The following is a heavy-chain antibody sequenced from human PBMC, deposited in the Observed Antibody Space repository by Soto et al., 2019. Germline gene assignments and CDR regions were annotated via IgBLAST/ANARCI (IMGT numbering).Heavy chain of an antibody. J-gene: IGHJ4*02. V-gene: IGHV4-31*01. CDR2: IYCSGRN. D-gene: IGHD2-15*01. Sequence: SETLSLTCTVSGVSISSGGYYWSWIRQHPGKGLEWIVNIYCSGRNYYNPYLQSPMILSIATSKNPFSLTLMTVTAADSAMYYCGSVISGDSDYYYDYWGQGALVTVSS. CDR1: GVSISSGGYY. CDR3: GSVISGDSDYYYDY.